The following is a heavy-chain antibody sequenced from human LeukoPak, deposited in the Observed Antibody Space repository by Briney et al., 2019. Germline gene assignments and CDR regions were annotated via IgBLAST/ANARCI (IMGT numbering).Heavy chain of an antibody. CDR1: GGTFSSYA. J-gene: IGHJ6*02. Sequence: SVKVSCKASGGTFSSYAIGWVRQAPGQGLEWMGRIIPILGIANYAQKFQGRVTITADKSTSTAYMELSSLRSEDTAVYYCARATQGSYADGMDVWGQGTTVTVSS. V-gene: IGHV1-69*04. D-gene: IGHD4-17*01. CDR3: ARATQGSYADGMDV. CDR2: IIPILGIA.